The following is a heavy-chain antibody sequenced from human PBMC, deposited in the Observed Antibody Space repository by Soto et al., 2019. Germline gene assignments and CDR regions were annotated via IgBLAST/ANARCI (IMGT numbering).Heavy chain of an antibody. CDR1: GYSITAGGYY. CDR3: ARMYSSGSGWFHP. J-gene: IGHJ5*02. Sequence: SETLFLTCFVSGYSITAGGYYWSWIRHHPGKGLEWIGSFYSSGSIIYNPSLRSRVSISGDTSSNQFSMSLTSVTAADTARYYCARMYSSGSGWFHPWGQGTLVTAPQ. CDR2: FYSSGSI. V-gene: IGHV4-31*03. D-gene: IGHD6-19*01.